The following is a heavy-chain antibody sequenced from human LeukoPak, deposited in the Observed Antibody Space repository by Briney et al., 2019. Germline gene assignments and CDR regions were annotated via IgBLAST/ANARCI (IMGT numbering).Heavy chain of an antibody. CDR2: ISSAGSYI. CDR1: GFVFSRYE. V-gene: IGHV3-21*01. CDR3: ARGGLFRYGGTSGDY. D-gene: IGHD4/OR15-4a*01. Sequence: PGGSLRLSCAASGFVFSRYEMNWVRQAPGKGLEWVSSISSAGSYIYHTDSVKGRFTISRDNAKNSLYLHMSSLRGDDMAVYYCARGGLFRYGGTSGDYWGQGTLVTVSS. J-gene: IGHJ4*02.